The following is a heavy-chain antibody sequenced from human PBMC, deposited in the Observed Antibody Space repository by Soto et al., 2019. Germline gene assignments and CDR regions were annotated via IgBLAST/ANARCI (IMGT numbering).Heavy chain of an antibody. D-gene: IGHD3-22*01. J-gene: IGHJ4*02. CDR3: ARIYYYDSSGPYL. V-gene: IGHV3-7*01. CDR2: IKQDGSEK. CDR1: GFTFSSYW. Sequence: GGSLTLSCAASGFTFSSYWMSWVRQAPEKGLEWVANIKQDGSEKYYVDSVKGRFTISRDNAKNSPYLQMNSLRAEDTAVYYCARIYYYDSSGPYLWGQGTLVTVSS.